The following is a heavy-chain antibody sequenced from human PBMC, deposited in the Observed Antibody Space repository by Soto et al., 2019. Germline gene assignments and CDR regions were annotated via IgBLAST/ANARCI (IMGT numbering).Heavy chain of an antibody. V-gene: IGHV1-18*01. Sequence: QVQLVQSGPEVRKPGASVKVSCEASGYTFTTSGISWVRQVPGQGLEWMGWISTYNGDTNSAQNFQGRVLMTADTSTCTAYMELMILKSDDTAVYYCARQGSWPYYYYGLDVWGQGTTVTVSS. CDR1: GYTFTTSG. J-gene: IGHJ6*02. CDR3: ARQGSWPYYYYGLDV. D-gene: IGHD1-26*01. CDR2: ISTYNGDT.